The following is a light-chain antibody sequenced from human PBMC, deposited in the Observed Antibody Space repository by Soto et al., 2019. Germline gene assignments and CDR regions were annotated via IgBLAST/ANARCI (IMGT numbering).Light chain of an antibody. V-gene: IGKV1-9*01. CDR3: QHLNGYPLT. Sequence: DIQLTQSPSFLSASVGDRVTITCRASQDISNFLAWYRQEPGKGPKLLIYAASTLQRGVPSRFSGSGSGTEFTLTISSLQPEDFAAYYCQHLNGYPLTFGGGTQVEI. CDR2: AAS. CDR1: QDISNF. J-gene: IGKJ4*01.